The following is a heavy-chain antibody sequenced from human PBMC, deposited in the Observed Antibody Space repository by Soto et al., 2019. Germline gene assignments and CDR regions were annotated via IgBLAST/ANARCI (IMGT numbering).Heavy chain of an antibody. CDR3: AKGVVTMVRGVTDAFDI. V-gene: IGHV3-30*18. J-gene: IGHJ3*02. CDR2: ISYDGSNK. Sequence: GGSLRLSCAASGFTFSSYGMHWVRQAPGKGLEWVAVISYDGSNKYYADSVKGRFTISRDNSKNTLYLQMNSLRAEDTAVYYCAKGVVTMVRGVTDAFDIWGQGTMVTVSS. D-gene: IGHD3-10*01. CDR1: GFTFSSYG.